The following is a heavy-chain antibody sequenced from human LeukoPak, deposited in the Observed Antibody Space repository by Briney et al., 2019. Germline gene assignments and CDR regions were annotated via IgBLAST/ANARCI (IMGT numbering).Heavy chain of an antibody. CDR3: AKGNYAPFDY. J-gene: IGHJ4*02. D-gene: IGHD3-16*01. CDR1: GFTFSDYY. V-gene: IGHV3-11*04. CDR2: ISGGGTSI. Sequence: GGSLRLSCAASGFTFSDYYMSWIRQAPGKGLDWVSYISGGGTSIYYADSVKGRFTISRDNAKNSLYLQMNSLRAEDTAVYYCAKGNYAPFDYWGQGTLVTVSS.